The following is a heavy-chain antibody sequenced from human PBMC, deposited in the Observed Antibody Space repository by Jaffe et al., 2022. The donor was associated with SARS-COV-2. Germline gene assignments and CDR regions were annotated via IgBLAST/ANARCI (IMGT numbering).Heavy chain of an antibody. V-gene: IGHV4-59*01. D-gene: IGHD2-21*02. Sequence: QVQLQESGPGLVKPSETLSLTCIVSGGSISSYYWSWIRQPPGKGLEWIGFIYYSGSTNYNPSLKSRVAMSVDTSKKQFSLRLSSVTAADTAVYYCARGGNFREVTATLGVAFDMWGQGTMVTVSS. CDR3: ARGGNFREVTATLGVAFDM. J-gene: IGHJ3*02. CDR1: GGSISSYY. CDR2: IYYSGST.